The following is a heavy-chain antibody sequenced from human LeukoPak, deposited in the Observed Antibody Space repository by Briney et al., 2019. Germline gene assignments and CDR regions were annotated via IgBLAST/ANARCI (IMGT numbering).Heavy chain of an antibody. CDR2: IYSGGST. J-gene: IGHJ3*02. CDR1: GFTFSNAW. Sequence: GSLRLSCAASGFTFSNAWMNWVRQAPGKGLEWVSVIYSGGSTYYADSVKGRFTISRDNSKNTLYLQMNSLRAEDTAVYYCASRSGSYSWDAFDIWGQGTMVTVSS. CDR3: ASRSGSYSWDAFDI. V-gene: IGHV3-53*01. D-gene: IGHD1-26*01.